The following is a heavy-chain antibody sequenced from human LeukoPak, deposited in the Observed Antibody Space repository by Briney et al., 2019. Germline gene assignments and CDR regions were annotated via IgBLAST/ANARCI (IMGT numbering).Heavy chain of an antibody. CDR3: AGELTRTTFDY. Sequence: SETLSLTCAVSHYSISSSYYWGWIRQPPGKGLEWIGSISHSGSAFYNPSLSSRVTISMDTSRNRFSLKLSSVTAADRGVYYCAGELTRTTFDYWGRGTLVTVSS. D-gene: IGHD1-14*01. J-gene: IGHJ4*02. CDR1: HYSISSSYY. CDR2: ISHSGSA. V-gene: IGHV4-38-2*02.